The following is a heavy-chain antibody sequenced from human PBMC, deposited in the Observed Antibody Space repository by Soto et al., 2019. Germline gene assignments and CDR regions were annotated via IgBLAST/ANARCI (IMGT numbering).Heavy chain of an antibody. V-gene: IGHV4-39*01. D-gene: IGHD6-19*01. CDR2: IYYSGST. Sequence: SETLALTCTVSGGSISSSSYYWGWIRQPPGKGLEWIGSIYYSGSTYYNPSLKSRVTISVDTSKNQFSLKLSSVTAADTAVYYCARGHWGSGWSVKNNWFDPWGQGTLVSVSS. CDR1: GGSISSSSYY. CDR3: ARGHWGSGWSVKNNWFDP. J-gene: IGHJ5*02.